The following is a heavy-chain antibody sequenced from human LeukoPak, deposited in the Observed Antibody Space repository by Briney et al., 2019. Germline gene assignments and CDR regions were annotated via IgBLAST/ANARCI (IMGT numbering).Heavy chain of an antibody. D-gene: IGHD3-9*01. CDR3: SRGRKRYFDWLKSPYYFDY. V-gene: IGHV3-49*03. CDR2: IRSKAYGGTT. J-gene: IGHJ4*02. Sequence: PGGSLRLSCTASGFTFGDYAMSWFRQAPGKGLEWVGFIRSKAYGGTTEYAASVKGRFTISRDDSKSIAYLQMNNLKTEDTAVNYCSRGRKRYFDWLKSPYYFDYWGQGTLVTVSS. CDR1: GFTFGDYA.